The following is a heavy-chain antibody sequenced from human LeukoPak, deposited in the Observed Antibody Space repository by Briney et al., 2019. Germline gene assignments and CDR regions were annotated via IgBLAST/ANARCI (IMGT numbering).Heavy chain of an antibody. CDR3: AKRGVVIRAVLVVGFHKEAYYFDS. CDR2: ISDRGGST. CDR1: GITLSNYG. D-gene: IGHD2-15*01. J-gene: IGHJ4*02. V-gene: IGHV3-23*01. Sequence: GGSLRLSCVVSGITLSNYGMSWVRQAPGKGLEWVAGISDRGGSTNYADSVKGRFTISRNNPKNTLYLQMNSLRSEDTAVYFCAKRGVVIRAVLVVGFHKEAYYFDSWGQGALVTVSS.